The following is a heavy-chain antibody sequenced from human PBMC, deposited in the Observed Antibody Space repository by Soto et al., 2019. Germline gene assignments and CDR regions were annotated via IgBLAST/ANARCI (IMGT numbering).Heavy chain of an antibody. Sequence: GGSLRLSCAASGFTFSSYEMKWVRQAPGKGLEWVSYISSSGSTIYYADSVKGRFTISRDNAKNSLYLQMNSLRAEDTAVYYCARDRVPAETCLFGYYYGMDVWGQGITVTVSS. CDR3: ARDRVPAETCLFGYYYGMDV. CDR1: GFTFSSYE. J-gene: IGHJ6*02. CDR2: ISSSGSTI. V-gene: IGHV3-48*03. D-gene: IGHD2-2*01.